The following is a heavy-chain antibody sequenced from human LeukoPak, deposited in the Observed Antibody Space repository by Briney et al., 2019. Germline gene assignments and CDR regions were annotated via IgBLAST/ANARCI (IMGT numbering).Heavy chain of an antibody. V-gene: IGHV3-30*04. CDR1: GFTFSSYA. CDR3: ASLYSSSWYSDYYYYYMDV. CDR2: ISYDGSNK. J-gene: IGHJ6*03. D-gene: IGHD6-13*01. Sequence: GRSLRLSCAASGFTFSSYAMHWVRQAPGKGLEWVAVISYDGSNKYYADSVKGRFTISRDNSKNTLYLQMNSLRAEDTAVYYCASLYSSSWYSDYYYYYMDVWGKGTTVTVSS.